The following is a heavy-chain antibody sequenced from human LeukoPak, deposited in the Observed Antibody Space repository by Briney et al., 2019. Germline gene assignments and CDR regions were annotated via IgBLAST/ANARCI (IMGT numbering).Heavy chain of an antibody. V-gene: IGHV3-23*01. CDR3: AKDLTTVTTTTFDY. Sequence: GGSLRLSCAASGFTFSTYAMSWVRQAAGKGLEWVSLISGSGGGTYYADSVKGRFTISRDNSKNTLYPQMSSLRAEDTAVYYCAKDLTTVTTTTFDYWGQGTLVTVSS. J-gene: IGHJ4*02. CDR2: ISGSGGGT. D-gene: IGHD4-17*01. CDR1: GFTFSTYA.